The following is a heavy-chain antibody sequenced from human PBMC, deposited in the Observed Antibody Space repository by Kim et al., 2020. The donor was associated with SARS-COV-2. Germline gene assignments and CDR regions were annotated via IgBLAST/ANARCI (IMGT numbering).Heavy chain of an antibody. V-gene: IGHV3-30*18. CDR3: AKDAGSGTDHDAFDI. J-gene: IGHJ3*02. D-gene: IGHD3-10*01. CDR2: ISYDGSNK. Sequence: GGSLRLSCAASGFTFSSYGMHWVRQAPGKGLEWVAVISYDGSNKYYADSVKGRFTISRDNSKNTLYLQMNSLRAEDTAVYYCAKDAGSGTDHDAFDIWG. CDR1: GFTFSSYG.